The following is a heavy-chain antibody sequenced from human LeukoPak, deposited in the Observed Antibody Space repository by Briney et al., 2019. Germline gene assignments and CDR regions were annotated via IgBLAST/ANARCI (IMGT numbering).Heavy chain of an antibody. Sequence: ASVKVSCKASGYTFTSYGISWVRQAPGQGLEWMGWISAYNGNTNYAQKLQGRVTMNTDTSTSTAYMELRSLRSDDTAVYYCARVPRSTMIVVAPDPWGQGTLVTVSS. D-gene: IGHD3-22*01. V-gene: IGHV1-18*01. CDR1: GYTFTSYG. J-gene: IGHJ5*02. CDR2: ISAYNGNT. CDR3: ARVPRSTMIVVAPDP.